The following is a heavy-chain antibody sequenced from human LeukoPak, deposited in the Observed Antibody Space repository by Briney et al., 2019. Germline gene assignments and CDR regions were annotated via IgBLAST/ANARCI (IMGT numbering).Heavy chain of an antibody. D-gene: IGHD6-6*01. J-gene: IGHJ4*02. Sequence: ASVKVSCKASGYTFTSCDINWVRQATGQGLEWMGWMNPNSGNTGYAQKFQGRVTMTRNTSISTAYMELSSLRSEDTAVYYCARGFGSSGCHDYWGQGALVTVSS. CDR1: GYTFTSCD. V-gene: IGHV1-8*01. CDR2: MNPNSGNT. CDR3: ARGFGSSGCHDY.